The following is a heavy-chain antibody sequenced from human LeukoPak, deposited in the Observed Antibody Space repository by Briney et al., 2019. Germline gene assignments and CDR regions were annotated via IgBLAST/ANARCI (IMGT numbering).Heavy chain of an antibody. Sequence: GASVKVSCKASGFTFATHGISWVRQAPGQGLEWMGGIIPIFGTANYAQKFQGRVTITTDESTRTAYMELSSLRSEDTAVYYCARDAAGTSYWFDPWGQGTLVTVSS. J-gene: IGHJ5*02. D-gene: IGHD6-19*01. CDR2: IIPIFGTA. CDR3: ARDAAGTSYWFDP. V-gene: IGHV1-69*05. CDR1: GFTFATHG.